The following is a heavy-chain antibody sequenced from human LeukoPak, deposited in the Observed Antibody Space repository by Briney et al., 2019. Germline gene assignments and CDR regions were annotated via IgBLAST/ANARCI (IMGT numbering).Heavy chain of an antibody. CDR3: ARRHGRCSDGSCYYPDY. J-gene: IGHJ4*02. CDR2: MNPNSGNT. D-gene: IGHD2-15*01. V-gene: IGHV1-8*03. Sequence: ASVTVSCKASGYTFTRYDIKWVGQAAGQGVEWMGWMNPNSGNTGYAQKFQGRVTITRNSFITTAYMELGSLGSEDTAVYYCARRHGRCSDGSCYYPDYWGQGTLVTVSS. CDR1: GYTFTRYD.